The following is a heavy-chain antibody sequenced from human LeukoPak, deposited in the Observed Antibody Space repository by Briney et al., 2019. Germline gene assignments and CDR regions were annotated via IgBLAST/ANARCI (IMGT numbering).Heavy chain of an antibody. J-gene: IGHJ4*02. CDR2: IYYSGST. CDR3: ARRANGWYGSLFDY. CDR1: GGSISSYY. D-gene: IGHD6-19*01. Sequence: SETLSLTCTVSGGSISSYYWSWIRQPPGKGLEWVGYIYYSGSTNYNPSLKSRVTISVDTSKNQFSLKLSSVTAADTAVYYCARRANGWYGSLFDYWGQGTLVTVSS. V-gene: IGHV4-59*08.